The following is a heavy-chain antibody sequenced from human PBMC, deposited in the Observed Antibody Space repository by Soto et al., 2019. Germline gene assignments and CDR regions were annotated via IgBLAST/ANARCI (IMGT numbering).Heavy chain of an antibody. CDR3: ARVRRWLEFSDFDY. J-gene: IGHJ4*02. D-gene: IGHD3-3*02. Sequence: PSETLSLTCAVSGYSISSGYYWGWLRQPPGKWLEWIGSIYHSGSTYYNPSLKSRVTISVDTSKNQFSLKLSSVTAADTAVYYCARVRRWLEFSDFDYWGRGTLITVSS. V-gene: IGHV4-38-2*01. CDR2: IYHSGST. CDR1: GYSISSGYY.